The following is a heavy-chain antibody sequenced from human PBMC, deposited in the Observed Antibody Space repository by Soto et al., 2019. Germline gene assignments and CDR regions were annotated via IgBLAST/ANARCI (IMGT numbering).Heavy chain of an antibody. CDR2: IYYSGST. CDR1: GGSISSYY. V-gene: IGHV4-59*08. J-gene: IGHJ4*02. D-gene: IGHD3-3*01. Sequence: SETLSLTCTVSGGSISSYYWSWIRQPPGKGLEWIGYIYYSGSTNYNPSLKSRVTISVDTSKNQFSLKLSSVTAADTAVYYCARFATEGITIFGVATNFFDYWGQGTLVTVSS. CDR3: ARFATEGITIFGVATNFFDY.